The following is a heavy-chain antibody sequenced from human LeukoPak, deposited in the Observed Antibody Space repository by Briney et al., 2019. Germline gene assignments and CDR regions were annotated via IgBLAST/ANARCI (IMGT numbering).Heavy chain of an antibody. CDR3: ARGIPWVDLPHFDY. J-gene: IGHJ4*02. CDR1: GGSISSSSYY. V-gene: IGHV4-39*07. Sequence: SETLSLTCTVSGGSISSSSYYWGWIRQPPGKGLEWIGTIYYSGSTYYNPSLKSRVTISVDTSKNQFSLKLSSVTAADTAVYYCARGIPWVDLPHFDYWGQGTLVTVSS. CDR2: IYYSGST. D-gene: IGHD2-15*01.